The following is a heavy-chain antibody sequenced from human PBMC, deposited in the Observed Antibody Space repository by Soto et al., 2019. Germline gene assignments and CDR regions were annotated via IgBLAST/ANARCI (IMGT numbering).Heavy chain of an antibody. CDR1: GFTFGDYA. D-gene: IGHD3-22*01. J-gene: IGHJ6*02. CDR3: TRALLGDSSGYYYYYYYGMDV. V-gene: IGHV3-49*03. Sequence: PVGSLRLSCTASGFTFGDYAMSWFRQAPGKGLEWVGFIRSKAYGGTTEYAASVKGRFTISRDDSKSIAYLQMNSLKTEDTAVYYRTRALLGDSSGYYYYYYYGMDVWGQGTTVTVSS. CDR2: IRSKAYGGTT.